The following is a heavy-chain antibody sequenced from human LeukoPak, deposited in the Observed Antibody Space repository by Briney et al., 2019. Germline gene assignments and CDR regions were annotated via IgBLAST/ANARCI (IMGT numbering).Heavy chain of an antibody. CDR3: ARDDSSGYYSY. Sequence: SETLSLTCAVSGGSIGSGNWWSWVRQPPGKGLEWIGEIYHSGSTYYNPSLKSRVTISVDTSKNQFSLKLSSVTAADTAVYYCARDDSSGYYSYWGQGTLVTVSS. D-gene: IGHD3-22*01. CDR2: IYHSGST. V-gene: IGHV4-4*02. CDR1: GGSIGSGNW. J-gene: IGHJ4*02.